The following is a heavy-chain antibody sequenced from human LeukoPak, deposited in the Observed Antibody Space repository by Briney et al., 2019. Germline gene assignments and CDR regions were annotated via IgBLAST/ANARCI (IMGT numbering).Heavy chain of an antibody. CDR3: AREIIAAGGEDY. V-gene: IGHV3-7*01. J-gene: IGHJ4*02. CDR1: GFTFSNEW. D-gene: IGHD6-25*01. CDR2: IKQDGSQK. Sequence: GGSLRLSCAASGFTFSNEWMSWVRQAPGKGLGWVANIKQDGSQKYYVDSVKGRFTISRDNAKNSLYLQMNSLRGEDTAVYYCAREIIAAGGEDYWGQGTLVTVSS.